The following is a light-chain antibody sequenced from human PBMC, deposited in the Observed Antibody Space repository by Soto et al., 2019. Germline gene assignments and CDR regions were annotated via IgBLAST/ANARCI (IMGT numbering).Light chain of an antibody. Sequence: EIVLTQSPGTLSLSPGERATLSCRASQSVTSSYLAWYQQKPGQAPKLLIYGASSRATGIPDRFSGSGSGTDFILTNSRLEPEDFAVYYCQQYGSTPVTFGQGTKVEI. V-gene: IGKV3-20*01. J-gene: IGKJ1*01. CDR3: QQYGSTPVT. CDR1: QSVTSSY. CDR2: GAS.